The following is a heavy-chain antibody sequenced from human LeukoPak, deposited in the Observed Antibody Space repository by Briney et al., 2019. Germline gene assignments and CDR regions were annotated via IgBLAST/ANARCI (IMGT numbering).Heavy chain of an antibody. CDR2: ISPSGDIT. D-gene: IGHD6-19*01. CDR3: AKDQVAVAGTSDY. CDR1: GFTFSNHG. J-gene: IGHJ4*02. Sequence: GGSLRLSCAASGFTFSNHGMNWVRQAPGKGLEWVSGISPSGDITYYADSVKGRFTISRDNSKNTLYLQMNSLRAEDTAVYYCAKDQVAVAGTSDYWGQGTLVTVSS. V-gene: IGHV3-23*01.